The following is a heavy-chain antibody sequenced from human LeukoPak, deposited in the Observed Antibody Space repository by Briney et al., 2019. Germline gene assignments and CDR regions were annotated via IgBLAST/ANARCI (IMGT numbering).Heavy chain of an antibody. V-gene: IGHV4-61*02. J-gene: IGHJ4*02. D-gene: IGHD2-15*01. CDR3: ASSDCSGGSCYACDY. CDR2: IYTSGST. Sequence: SETLSLTCTVSGGSISSGSYYWSWIRQPAGKGLEWIGRIYTSGSTHYNPSLKSRVTISVDTSKNQFSLKLSSVTAADTAVYYCASSDCSGGSCYACDYWGQGTLVTVSS. CDR1: GGSISSGSYY.